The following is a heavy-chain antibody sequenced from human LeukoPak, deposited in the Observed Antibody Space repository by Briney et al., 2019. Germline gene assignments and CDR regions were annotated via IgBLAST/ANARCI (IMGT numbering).Heavy chain of an antibody. J-gene: IGHJ4*02. CDR1: GFTFSSYG. CDR3: ARDSRAYYGGDCYLDY. D-gene: IGHD2-21*02. Sequence: GGSLRLSCAASGFTFSSYGMHWVRQAPGKGLEWVAVISYDGSNKYYADSVKGRFTISRDNSKNTLYLQMNSLRAEDTAVYYCARDSRAYYGGDCYLDYWGQGTLVTVSS. V-gene: IGHV3-30*04. CDR2: ISYDGSNK.